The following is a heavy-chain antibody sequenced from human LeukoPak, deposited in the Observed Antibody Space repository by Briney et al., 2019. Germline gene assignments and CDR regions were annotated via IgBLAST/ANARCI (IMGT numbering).Heavy chain of an antibody. D-gene: IGHD5-18*01. CDR3: VRERGYSYGYSGYYDQ. Sequence: GGALRLSFSAPGFIFSDSEIKWGRQAPGKGLELISYRRASGASTYNADSVEGRFNVSRDNAKNSMFLRMDTLRADDTAVDYCVRERGYSYGYSGYYDQWGQGILVTVSS. CDR2: RRASGAST. J-gene: IGHJ4*02. V-gene: IGHV3-48*03. CDR1: GFIFSDSE.